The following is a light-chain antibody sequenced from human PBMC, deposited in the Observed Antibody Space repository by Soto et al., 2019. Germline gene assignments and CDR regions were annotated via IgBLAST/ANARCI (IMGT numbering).Light chain of an antibody. Sequence: IQMTQSPSTLSASVGDRVTITCRASQSISNSLAWYQQKPGKAPKLLIYKASTLESGVPSRFSGSGSGTEFTLTISSLQPDDFATYYCQQYNSYRTFGQGTKVDIK. V-gene: IGKV1-5*03. CDR3: QQYNSYRT. J-gene: IGKJ1*01. CDR2: KAS. CDR1: QSISNS.